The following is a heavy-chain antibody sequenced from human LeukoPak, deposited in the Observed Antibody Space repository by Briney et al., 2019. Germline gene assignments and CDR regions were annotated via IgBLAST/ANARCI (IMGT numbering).Heavy chain of an antibody. V-gene: IGHV4-39*07. J-gene: IGHJ4*02. Sequence: SSETLSLTCIVSGGSISSSIYYWAWVRQPPGKGLEWIGTVFYNGATQYSPSLRSRVTISIDTSTNQFSLKLSSVTAADTAVYYCARVIWRSGIDYWGQGTLVTVSS. CDR2: VFYNGAT. CDR3: ARVIWRSGIDY. D-gene: IGHD6-19*01. CDR1: GGSISSSIYY.